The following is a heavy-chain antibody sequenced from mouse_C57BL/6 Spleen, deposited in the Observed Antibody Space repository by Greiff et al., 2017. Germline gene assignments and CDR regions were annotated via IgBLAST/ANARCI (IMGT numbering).Heavy chain of an antibody. Sequence: QVQLQQSGAELVKPGASVKMSCKASGYTFTSYWITWVKQRPGQGLEWIGDIYPGSGSTNYNEKFKSKATLTVDTSSSTAYMQLSSLTSEDSAVYYCARTTVVAKGFAYWGQGTLVTVSA. V-gene: IGHV1-55*01. D-gene: IGHD1-1*01. CDR3: ARTTVVAKGFAY. CDR1: GYTFTSYW. J-gene: IGHJ3*01. CDR2: IYPGSGST.